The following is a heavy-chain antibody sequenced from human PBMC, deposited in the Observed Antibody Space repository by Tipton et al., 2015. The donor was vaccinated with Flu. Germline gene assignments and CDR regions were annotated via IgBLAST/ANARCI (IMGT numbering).Heavy chain of an antibody. D-gene: IGHD5-18*01. J-gene: IGHJ4*02. CDR3: ARDGFRVDTDTPFY. V-gene: IGHV1-2*02. CDR2: INPNSGGT. Sequence: QLVQSGPEVKKPGASVKVSCKASGYTFTGYYMHWVRQAPGQGLEWMGWINPNSGGTNYAQKFRGRVTMTRDTSISTAYMELSRLRSDDTAVYYCARDGFRVDTDTPFYWGQGTLVTVSS. CDR1: GYTFTGYY.